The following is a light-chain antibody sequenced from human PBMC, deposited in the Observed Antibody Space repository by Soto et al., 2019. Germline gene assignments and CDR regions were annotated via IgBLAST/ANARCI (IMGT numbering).Light chain of an antibody. CDR1: QGISDY. J-gene: IGKJ1*01. CDR2: TAS. CDR3: QQTYTFPWT. V-gene: IGKV1-39*01. Sequence: DIRMTQSPSSLPASVGDTVTITCRASQGISDYLRWFQHKPGEAPKLLIYTASSLQGGVPLWFSGAGSRTDFSLTISGLQPEDSATYYCQQTYTFPWTFGQGTKVDIK.